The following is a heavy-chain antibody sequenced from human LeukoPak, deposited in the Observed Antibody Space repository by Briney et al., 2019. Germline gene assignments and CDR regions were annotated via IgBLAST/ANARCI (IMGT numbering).Heavy chain of an antibody. V-gene: IGHV3-11*06. Sequence: GGSLRLSCAASGFTFSDYYMNWIRQAPGKGLEWVSYISSSSSCTNYADSVKGRFTISRDNAKNSLYLQMNSLRAEDTAVYYCARDSPGDPVDYWGQGTLVTVSS. CDR2: ISSSSSCT. D-gene: IGHD7-27*01. J-gene: IGHJ4*02. CDR3: ARDSPGDPVDY. CDR1: GFTFSDYY.